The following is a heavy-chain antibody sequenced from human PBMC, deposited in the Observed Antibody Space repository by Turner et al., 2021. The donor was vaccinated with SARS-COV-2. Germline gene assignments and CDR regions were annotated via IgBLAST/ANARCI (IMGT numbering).Heavy chain of an antibody. J-gene: IGHJ4*02. V-gene: IGHV3-30*18. D-gene: IGHD4-4*01. CDR2: TSYDVSNK. Sequence: QVQLVESGGGVVQPGRSMRLPCAASGFTFSSYGMHWVRQAPGKGLECVAVTSYDVSNKYYADSVKGRFTISRDNSKNTLYLQMNSLRAEDTAVYYCAKQQGLYSNPMYYFDYWGQGTLVTVSS. CDR1: GFTFSSYG. CDR3: AKQQGLYSNPMYYFDY.